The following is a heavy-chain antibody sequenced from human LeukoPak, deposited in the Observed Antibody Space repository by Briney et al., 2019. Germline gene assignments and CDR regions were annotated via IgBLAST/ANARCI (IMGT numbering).Heavy chain of an antibody. J-gene: IGHJ4*02. CDR3: ARDPAYDSRIYYFDY. Sequence: ASVKVSCKASGYTFTSYYMHWVRQAPGQGLEWMGIINPSDGSTSYAQKFQGRVTMTRDTSTSTVYMELSSLRSEDTAVYYCARDPAYDSRIYYFDYWGQGTLVTVSS. CDR2: INPSDGST. V-gene: IGHV1-46*01. D-gene: IGHD3-22*01. CDR1: GYTFTSYY.